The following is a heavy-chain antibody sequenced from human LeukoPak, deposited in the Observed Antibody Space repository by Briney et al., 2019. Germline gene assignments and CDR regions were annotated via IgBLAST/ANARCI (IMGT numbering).Heavy chain of an antibody. CDR1: GFTFDDYA. D-gene: IGHD3-22*01. J-gene: IGHJ1*01. CDR2: ISWNSGSI. CDR3: ATYSSLNRREFQY. V-gene: IGHV3-9*03. Sequence: PGGSLRLSCAASGFTFDDYAMHWVRQAPGKGLEWVSGISWNSGSIGYADSVKGRFTISRDNAKNSLYLQMNSLRAEDMALYYCATYSSLNRREFQYWGQGTLLTVSS.